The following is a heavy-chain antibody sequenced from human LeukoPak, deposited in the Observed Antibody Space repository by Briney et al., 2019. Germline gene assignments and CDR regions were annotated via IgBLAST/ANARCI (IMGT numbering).Heavy chain of an antibody. CDR3: ARDESFYGSGRYY. D-gene: IGHD3-10*01. CDR1: GFTVSSNY. J-gene: IGHJ4*02. V-gene: IGHV3-53*01. CDR2: IYSGGST. Sequence: GGSLRLSCAASGFTVSSNYMSWVRQAPGKGLEWVSVIYSGGSTYYADSVKGRFTISRDDSKNTLYLQMNSLRAEDTAVYYCARDESFYGSGRYYWGQGTLVTVSS.